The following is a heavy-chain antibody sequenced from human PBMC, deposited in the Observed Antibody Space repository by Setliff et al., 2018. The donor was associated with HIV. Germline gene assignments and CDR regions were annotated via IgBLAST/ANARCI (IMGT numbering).Heavy chain of an antibody. CDR2: INHSGST. Sequence: PSETLSLTCAVYGGSFSGFYWNWIRQPPGKGLEWIGEINHSGSTNYNPSLKGRVTMFLDTSKNQFSLKLTSVTAADTAVYYCARRSIVGSTRGYYYYALDVWGQGTTVTVSS. J-gene: IGHJ6*02. D-gene: IGHD1-26*01. V-gene: IGHV4-34*01. CDR3: ARRSIVGSTRGYYYYALDV. CDR1: GGSFSGFY.